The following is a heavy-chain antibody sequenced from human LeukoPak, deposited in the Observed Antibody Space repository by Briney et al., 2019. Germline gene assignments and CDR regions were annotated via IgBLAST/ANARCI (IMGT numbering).Heavy chain of an antibody. Sequence: GASVKVSCKASNYTFTSYAISWVRQAPGQGLEWMRGIIPIFGTANYAQKFQGRVTITADESTSTAYMELSNLRSEDTAVYYCARVPDYDFWSGRYYFDYWGQGTLVTVSS. CDR1: NYTFTSYA. CDR2: IIPIFGTA. D-gene: IGHD3-3*01. V-gene: IGHV1-69*13. J-gene: IGHJ4*02. CDR3: ARVPDYDFWSGRYYFDY.